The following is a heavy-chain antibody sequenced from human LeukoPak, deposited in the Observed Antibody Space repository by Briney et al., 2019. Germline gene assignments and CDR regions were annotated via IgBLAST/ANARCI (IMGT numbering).Heavy chain of an antibody. V-gene: IGHV1-69*06. J-gene: IGHJ6*03. CDR2: IIPIFGTT. CDR3: ARHSGYDGRMFYYYYYYMDV. Sequence: SVKVSCKASGGTFSSYAISWVRQAPGQGLEWMGGIIPIFGTTNYAQKFQGRVTITADKSTSTAYMELSSLRSEDTAVYYCARHSGYDGRMFYYYYYYMDVWGKGTTVTVSS. CDR1: GGTFSSYA. D-gene: IGHD5-12*01.